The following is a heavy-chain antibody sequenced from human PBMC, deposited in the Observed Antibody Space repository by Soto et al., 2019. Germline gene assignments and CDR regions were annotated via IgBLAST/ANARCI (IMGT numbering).Heavy chain of an antibody. CDR1: GGSFSGYY. J-gene: IGHJ4*02. D-gene: IGHD3-3*01. CDR3: ARGSNRVTIFGVVITSDYFDY. Sequence: GTLSLTCAVYGGSFSGYYWSWMRQPAGKGLEWIGEINHSGSTNYNPSLKSRVTISVDTSKNQFSLKLSSVTAADTAVYYCARGSNRVTIFGVVITSDYFDYWGQGTLVIVSS. V-gene: IGHV4-34*01. CDR2: INHSGST.